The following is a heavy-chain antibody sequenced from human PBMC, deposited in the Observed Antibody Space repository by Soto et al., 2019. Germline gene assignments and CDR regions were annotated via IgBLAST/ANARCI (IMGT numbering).Heavy chain of an antibody. D-gene: IGHD3-22*01. CDR2: IYYSGST. Sequence: QVQLQESGPGLVKPSQTLSLTCTVSGGSISSGGYYWSWIRQHPGKGLEWIGYIYYSGSTYYNPSLTSRVTISVDTSKNQFSLKLSSVTAADTAVYYCASGVQITMIVVGAPDAFDIWGQGTMVTVSS. J-gene: IGHJ3*02. CDR1: GGSISSGGYY. V-gene: IGHV4-31*03. CDR3: ASGVQITMIVVGAPDAFDI.